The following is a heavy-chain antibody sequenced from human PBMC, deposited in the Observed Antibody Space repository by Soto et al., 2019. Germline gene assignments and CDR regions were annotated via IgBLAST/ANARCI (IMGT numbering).Heavy chain of an antibody. Sequence: QVQLQQWGAGLLKPSETLSLTCTVYAGSFRDFHWTWIRQPPGKGLEWIGEINQCGDTNNNPSFKSRVTISLDTSKKQFSLEVTSVTAADTAVYFGVRGRGVPGSYYCYYMDGWGKGTTVTVSS. CDR1: AGSFRDFH. J-gene: IGHJ6*03. CDR3: VRGRGVPGSYYCYYMDG. V-gene: IGHV4-34*02. CDR2: INQCGDT. D-gene: IGHD2-2*01.